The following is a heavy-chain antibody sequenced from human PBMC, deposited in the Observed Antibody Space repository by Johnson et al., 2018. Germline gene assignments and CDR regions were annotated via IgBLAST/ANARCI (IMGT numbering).Heavy chain of an antibody. CDR1: GFTFSSYW. V-gene: IGHV3-74*01. CDR2: INSDGSSK. J-gene: IGHJ6*02. D-gene: IGHD1-26*01. Sequence: EVQLVETGGGLVQXGGSXRLXCAASGFTFSSYWMHWVRQAPGKGLVWVSRINSDGSSKRYADTVKGRFTISRDNAKNTLYLQMNSLRAEDTAVYYCTKGGRAHMDVWGQGTTVTVSS. CDR3: TKGGRAHMDV.